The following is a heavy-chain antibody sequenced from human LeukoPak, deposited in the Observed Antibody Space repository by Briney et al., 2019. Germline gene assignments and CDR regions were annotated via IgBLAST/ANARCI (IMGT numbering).Heavy chain of an antibody. CDR2: IYYSGNT. D-gene: IGHD5-12*01. CDR3: ARSCRILDIVATIRARLGGNGFDI. CDR1: GGSISSYY. Sequence: SETLSLTCTVSGGSISSYYWSWIRQPPGKGLEWIGYIYYSGNTNYNPSLKSRVTISVDTSKNQFSLKLSSVTAADAAVYYCARSCRILDIVATIRARLGGNGFDIWGQGTMVTVSS. V-gene: IGHV4-59*01. J-gene: IGHJ3*02.